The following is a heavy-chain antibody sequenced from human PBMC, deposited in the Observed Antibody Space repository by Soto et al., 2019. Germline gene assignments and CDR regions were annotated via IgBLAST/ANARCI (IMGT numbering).Heavy chain of an antibody. V-gene: IGHV4-31*03. CDR2: IYYSGST. D-gene: IGHD3-10*01. CDR3: ARVKRITMVRGVTYYFDY. J-gene: IGHJ4*02. Sequence: QVQLQESGPGLVKPSQTLSLTCTVSGGSISSGGYYWSWIRQHPGKGLEWIGYIYYSGSTYYNPSLKSRVTISVDTSKNQFSLKLSSVTAADTAVYYCARVKRITMVRGVTYYFDYWGQGNLVTGSS. CDR1: GGSISSGGYY.